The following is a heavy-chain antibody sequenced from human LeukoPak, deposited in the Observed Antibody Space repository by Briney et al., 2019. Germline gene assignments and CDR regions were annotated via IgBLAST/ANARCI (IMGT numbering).Heavy chain of an antibody. CDR2: IIPIFGTA. Sequence: SVKVSCKASGGTFSNYGIGWVRQAPGQGLEWMGGIIPIFGTANYAQNLQGRVTITADESTTTAYMELSSLRSEDTAVYYCARGPEMATYNYYYGMDIWGQGTTVTVSS. J-gene: IGHJ6*02. CDR3: ARGPEMATYNYYYGMDI. D-gene: IGHD5-24*01. CDR1: GGTFSNYG. V-gene: IGHV1-69*13.